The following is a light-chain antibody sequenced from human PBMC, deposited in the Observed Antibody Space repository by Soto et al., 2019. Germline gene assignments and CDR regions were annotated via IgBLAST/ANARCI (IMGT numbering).Light chain of an antibody. CDR2: AAS. CDR3: HQYDTLPIT. Sequence: DSQLTQSPSSLSASVGNRVTITCQASQDISNYLNWYQQKPGKAPKLLIYAASTLETRVPSMFSGSGSATDFTFTISSLQPEDIATYYYHQYDTLPITFGQGTRLEIK. V-gene: IGKV1-33*01. J-gene: IGKJ5*01. CDR1: QDISNY.